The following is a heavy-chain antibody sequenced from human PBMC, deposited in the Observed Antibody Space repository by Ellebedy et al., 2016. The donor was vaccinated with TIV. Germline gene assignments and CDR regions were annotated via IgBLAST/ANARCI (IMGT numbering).Heavy chain of an antibody. J-gene: IGHJ4*02. CDR1: GFALGDYW. V-gene: IGHV3-7*01. Sequence: GESLKISCAASGFALGDYWMSWVRQAPGKGLEWVANIKRVGSQRYYVDSVEGRFTVSRDNAKNSLYLQMSSLRAEDTAVYYCARVFGGYDYVDSWGQGTHVSVSS. CDR3: ARVFGGYDYVDS. CDR2: IKRVGSQR. D-gene: IGHD5-12*01.